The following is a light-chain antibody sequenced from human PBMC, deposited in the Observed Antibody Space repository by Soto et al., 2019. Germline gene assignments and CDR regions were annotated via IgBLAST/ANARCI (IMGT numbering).Light chain of an antibody. Sequence: EIVMTQSPATLSVSPGERATLSCRASQSISTELAWYQQKPGQPPRLLIYSASTRATGVPARFTGSGSGSEFTLTISGLQSEDFAVYYCRQGHNWPLTFGHGTRLEI. CDR2: SAS. V-gene: IGKV3-15*01. CDR1: QSISTE. J-gene: IGKJ2*01. CDR3: RQGHNWPLT.